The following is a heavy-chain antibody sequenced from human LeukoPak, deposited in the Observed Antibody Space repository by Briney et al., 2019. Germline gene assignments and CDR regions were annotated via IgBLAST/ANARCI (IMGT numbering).Heavy chain of an antibody. Sequence: GGSLRLSCAASGFTFSSYWMSWVRQAPEKGLEWVATIKEDGSEKYYVDSVKGRFTISRDNAKNSLYLQMNSLRAEDTAVYYCARDRSRCYYWGQGTLVTVSS. CDR2: IKEDGSEK. J-gene: IGHJ4*02. V-gene: IGHV3-7*01. CDR3: ARDRSRCYY. CDR1: GFTFSSYW.